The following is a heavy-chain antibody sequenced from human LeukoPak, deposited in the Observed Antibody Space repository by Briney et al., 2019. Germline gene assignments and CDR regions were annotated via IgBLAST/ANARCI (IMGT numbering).Heavy chain of an antibody. CDR3: AKDQRILD. Sequence: QPGRSLRPSCAASGFTFSTYGMHWVRQAPGKGLEWVAVIWYDGSQKYYADSVKGRFTISRDNSKNTLYLQMNSLRAEDTAVYYCAKDQRILDWGQGTMVTVSS. D-gene: IGHD2-15*01. V-gene: IGHV3-33*06. J-gene: IGHJ4*02. CDR1: GFTFSTYG. CDR2: IWYDGSQK.